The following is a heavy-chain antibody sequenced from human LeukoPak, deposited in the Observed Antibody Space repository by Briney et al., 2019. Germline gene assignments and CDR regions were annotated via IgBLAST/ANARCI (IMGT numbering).Heavy chain of an antibody. J-gene: IGHJ4*02. V-gene: IGHV4-34*01. CDR2: INDSGSP. Sequence: SETLSLTCAVYGGSFDGYHWTWIRQSPGKGLEYIGEINDSGSPVYSPSLKSRLTISVDTSKNQFSVTLTSVTVADTAVYYCARGPHQHWPLGQFWGQGSLVTVSS. CDR1: GGSFDGYH. D-gene: IGHD2-2*01. CDR3: ARGPHQHWPLGQF.